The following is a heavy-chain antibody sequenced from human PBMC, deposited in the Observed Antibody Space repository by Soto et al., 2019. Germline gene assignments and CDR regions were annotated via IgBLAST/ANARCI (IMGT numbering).Heavy chain of an antibody. Sequence: GPTLVNPTQTLTLTCTFSGFSVTTSGMGVGWIRQPPGEAPEWLALIYWNDDKRYNPSLQNRLTISKDTSKNQVVLTMSNMDPVDTATYYCAHNGGVAVDYFDYWGQGALVTVSS. CDR3: AHNGGVAVDYFDY. CDR2: IYWNDDK. V-gene: IGHV2-5*01. D-gene: IGHD6-19*01. CDR1: GFSVTTSGMG. J-gene: IGHJ4*02.